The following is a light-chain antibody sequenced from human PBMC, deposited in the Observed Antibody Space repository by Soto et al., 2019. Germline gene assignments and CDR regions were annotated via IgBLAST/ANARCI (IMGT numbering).Light chain of an antibody. Sequence: DIVMTQSPDSLAVSLGERATINCKSSQSVLYSSNNKNYLAWYHQKPGQPPKLLIYWASTRESGVRDRFSAGGSGKVFTLTLRALRPEYWAIYYCRQYYSAPATFGQGTKLEIK. CDR2: WAS. J-gene: IGKJ2*01. CDR1: QSVLYSSNNKNY. V-gene: IGKV4-1*01. CDR3: RQYYSAPAT.